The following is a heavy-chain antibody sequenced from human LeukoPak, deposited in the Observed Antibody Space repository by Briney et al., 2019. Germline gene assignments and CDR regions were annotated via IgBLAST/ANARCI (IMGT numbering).Heavy chain of an antibody. D-gene: IGHD3-10*01. CDR2: IYHSGST. CDR1: GDSISSTNYY. J-gene: IGHJ5*02. Sequence: SETLSLTCTVSGDSISSTNYYWGWIRQPPGKGLEWIGSIYHSGSTYYNPSLKSRVTISVDTSKNQFSLRLSSVTAADTAVYYCARGRGEGRGISMVRGVRAPSYNWFDPWGHGTLVTVSS. V-gene: IGHV4-39*07. CDR3: ARGRGEGRGISMVRGVRAPSYNWFDP.